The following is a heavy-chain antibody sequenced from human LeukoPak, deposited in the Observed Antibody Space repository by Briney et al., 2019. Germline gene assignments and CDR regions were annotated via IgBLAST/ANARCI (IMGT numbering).Heavy chain of an antibody. Sequence: PSQTLSLTCTVSGGSISSGSYYWSWIRQPAGKGLEWIGRIYTSGSTNYNPSLKSRVTISVDTSKNQFSLKLSSVTAADTAVYYCARRPRTPMVRGSNWFDPWGQGTLVTVSS. V-gene: IGHV4-61*02. CDR3: ARRPRTPMVRGSNWFDP. CDR1: GGSISSGSYY. CDR2: IYTSGST. D-gene: IGHD3-10*01. J-gene: IGHJ5*02.